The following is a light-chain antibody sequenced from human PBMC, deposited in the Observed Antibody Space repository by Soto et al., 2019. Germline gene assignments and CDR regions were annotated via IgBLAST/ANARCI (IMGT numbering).Light chain of an antibody. J-gene: IGKJ1*01. V-gene: IGKV1-39*01. CDR3: QQSYNTPLT. Sequence: IQMTQSPSSLAASVGDRVTITCRASQSISTYVNWYRQKSGAAPELLIYDASTLQSGVPSRFSGGRSGTDFTLTISSLQLEDFATYYCQQSYNTPLTFGQGTKVESK. CDR2: DAS. CDR1: QSISTY.